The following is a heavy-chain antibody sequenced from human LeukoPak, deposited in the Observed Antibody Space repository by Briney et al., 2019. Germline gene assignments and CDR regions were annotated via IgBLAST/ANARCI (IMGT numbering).Heavy chain of an antibody. Sequence: SQTLSVTCAISGDSVFSNNGAWNWIRQSPSRGLEWLGRTYYRSKWYNDYAEFIQGRITINPDTSKNQFSLQLNSVTPEDTAVYYCARDLGTSGWYTFDFWGQGTLVTVSS. CDR2: TYYRSKWYN. V-gene: IGHV6-1*01. CDR1: GDSVFSNNGA. D-gene: IGHD6-19*01. CDR3: ARDLGTSGWYTFDF. J-gene: IGHJ4*02.